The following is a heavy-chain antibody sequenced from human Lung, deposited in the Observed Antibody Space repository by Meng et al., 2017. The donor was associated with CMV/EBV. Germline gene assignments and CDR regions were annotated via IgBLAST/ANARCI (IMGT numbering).Heavy chain of an antibody. D-gene: IGHD6-6*01. CDR3: AKDVAAPTQPYYYYYGMDV. J-gene: IGHJ6*02. CDR1: GFTFSSYV. CDR2: LWYDGSNK. V-gene: IGHV3-33*06. Sequence: SXKISXAASGFTFSSYVMHWVRQAPGKGLEWVAVLWYDGSNKYYADSVKGRFTISRDNSKNTLYMQMNSLRAEDTAVYYCAKDVAAPTQPYYYYYGMDVWGQGTTVXVSS.